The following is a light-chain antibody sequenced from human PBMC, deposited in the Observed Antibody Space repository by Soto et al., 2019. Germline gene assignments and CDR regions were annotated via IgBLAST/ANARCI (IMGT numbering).Light chain of an antibody. CDR1: QGISSW. J-gene: IGKJ1*01. Sequence: TQSPSSVSASVGDRVTITCXSSQGISSWLAWYQQKPGQAPRLLIYGASTRATGIPARFSGSGSGTDFTLTISRLEPEDFALYYCQQYGSSLGVTFGQGTKVDIK. V-gene: IGKV3-20*01. CDR3: QQYGSSLGVT. CDR2: GAS.